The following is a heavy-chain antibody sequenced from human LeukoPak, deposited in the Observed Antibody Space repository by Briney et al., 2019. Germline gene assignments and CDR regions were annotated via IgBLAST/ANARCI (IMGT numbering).Heavy chain of an antibody. V-gene: IGHV3-74*01. CDR2: INSDGCST. CDR1: GLSLSSYW. Sequence: GGSLRLSCAASGLSLSSYWMHWVRPAPGRGRVWVSRINSDGCSTSYADSVKGLFTISRDNAKNTLYLQMNSLRAEATAVYYCAKASSGWSPFDYWGQGTLVTVSS. CDR3: AKASSGWSPFDY. J-gene: IGHJ4*02. D-gene: IGHD6-19*01.